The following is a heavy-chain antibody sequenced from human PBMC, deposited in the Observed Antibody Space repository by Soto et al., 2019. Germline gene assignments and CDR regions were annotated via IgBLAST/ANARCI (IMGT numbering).Heavy chain of an antibody. Sequence: EAQVLESGGDLVQPGGSLRLSCTASGFTFSSFGMTWVRQAPGKGLEWVSTVNGGGDSTHYADSVKGRFSIFRDNSKNSLYLQMNSLRAEDTAVYYCARDWYYGSGSYYNYPLDYWGQGTLVTVSS. V-gene: IGHV3-23*01. J-gene: IGHJ4*02. CDR1: GFTFSSFG. CDR3: ARDWYYGSGSYYNYPLDY. CDR2: VNGGGDST. D-gene: IGHD3-10*01.